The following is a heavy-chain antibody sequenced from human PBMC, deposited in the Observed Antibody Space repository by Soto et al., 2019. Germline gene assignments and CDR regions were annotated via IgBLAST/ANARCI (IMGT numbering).Heavy chain of an antibody. J-gene: IGHJ4*02. CDR1: EFNVMSYW. CDR2: IKEDGSEI. D-gene: IGHD3-16*01. V-gene: IGHV3-7*01. Sequence: GGSLRLSCAVSEFNVMSYWMSWVRQAPGKGLEWVASIKEDGSEIYYLQSVRGRFTISRDSAGNALHLAMNYLSAEDTGVYFCARDIGFDYVNWGQGTLVTVSS. CDR3: ARDIGFDYVN.